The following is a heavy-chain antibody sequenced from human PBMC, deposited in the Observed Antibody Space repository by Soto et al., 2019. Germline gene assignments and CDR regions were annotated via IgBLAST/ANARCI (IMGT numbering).Heavy chain of an antibody. Sequence: GASVKVSCTASGYTFTSYAMHWVRQAPGQGLEGMGWINAGNGNANYAQKFQGRATITADNSTSTAYMELRSLRSEDTAVYYCARDQYDFWRGHTLAYYYYYYMDVWGKGTTVSVSS. CDR1: GYTFTSYA. D-gene: IGHD3-3*01. CDR3: ARDQYDFWRGHTLAYYYYYYMDV. J-gene: IGHJ6*03. V-gene: IGHV1-3*01. CDR2: INAGNGNA.